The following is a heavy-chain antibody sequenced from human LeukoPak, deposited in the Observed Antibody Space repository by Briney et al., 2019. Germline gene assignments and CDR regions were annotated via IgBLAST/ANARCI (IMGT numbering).Heavy chain of an antibody. CDR2: IYHSGST. V-gene: IGHV4-30-2*01. D-gene: IGHD3-16*01. Sequence: SQTLSLTCAVSGGSISSGGYSWSWIRQPPGKGLEWIGCIYHSGSTYYNPSLKSRVTISVDRSKNQFSLKLSSVTAADTAVYYCASSMIDAFDIWGQGTMVTVSS. CDR3: ASSMIDAFDI. CDR1: GGSISSGGYS. J-gene: IGHJ3*02.